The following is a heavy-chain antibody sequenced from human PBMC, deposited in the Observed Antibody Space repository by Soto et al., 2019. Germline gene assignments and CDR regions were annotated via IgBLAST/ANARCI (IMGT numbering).Heavy chain of an antibody. CDR1: GGSISSSSYY. J-gene: IGHJ6*02. V-gene: IGHV4-39*01. Sequence: SETLSLTCTVSGGSISSSSYYWGWIRQPPGKGLEWIGSIYYSGSTYHNPSLKSRVTISVDTSKNQFSLKLSSVTAADTAVYHCARLGDYYYGMDVWGQGTTVTVSS. CDR3: ARLGDYYYGMDV. CDR2: IYYSGST.